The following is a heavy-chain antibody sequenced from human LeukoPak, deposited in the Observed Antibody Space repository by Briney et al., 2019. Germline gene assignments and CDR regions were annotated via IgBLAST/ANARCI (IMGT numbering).Heavy chain of an antibody. CDR2: IYHSGST. Sequence: PSETLSLTCAVSGYSISSGYYWGWLRQPPGKGLEWIGSIYHSGSTYYNPSLKSRVTISVDTSKNQFSLKLSSVTAADTAVYYCASSGVVVPAVDFDYWGQGTLVTVSS. J-gene: IGHJ4*02. CDR1: GYSISSGYY. D-gene: IGHD2-2*01. V-gene: IGHV4-38-2*01. CDR3: ASSGVVVPAVDFDY.